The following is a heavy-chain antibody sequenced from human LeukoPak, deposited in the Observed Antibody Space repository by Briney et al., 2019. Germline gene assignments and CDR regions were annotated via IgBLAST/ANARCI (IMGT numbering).Heavy chain of an antibody. D-gene: IGHD3-16*01. CDR3: ARSLGDNWFDP. CDR1: GGTFSNYA. CDR2: IIPIFGTA. J-gene: IGHJ5*02. V-gene: IGHV1-69*05. Sequence: SVKVSCKASGGTFSNYAISWVRQAPGQGLEWMGGIIPIFGTANYAQKFQGRVTITTDESTSTAYMELSSLRSEDTAVYYCARSLGDNWFDPWAREPWSPSPQ.